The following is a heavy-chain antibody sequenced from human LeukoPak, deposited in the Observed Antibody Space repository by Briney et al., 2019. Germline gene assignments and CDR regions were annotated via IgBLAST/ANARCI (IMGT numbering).Heavy chain of an antibody. CDR2: IYYSGSM. CDR3: ARAGLIAARPFDY. J-gene: IGHJ4*02. V-gene: IGHV4-59*12. D-gene: IGHD6-6*01. Sequence: SETLSLTCTVSGGSISSYYWDWIRQPPGKGLEWIGYIYYSGSMNYNPSLKSRVTISVDTSKNQFSLKLTSVTVADTAVYYCARAGLIAARPFDYWGQGTLVTVSS. CDR1: GGSISSYY.